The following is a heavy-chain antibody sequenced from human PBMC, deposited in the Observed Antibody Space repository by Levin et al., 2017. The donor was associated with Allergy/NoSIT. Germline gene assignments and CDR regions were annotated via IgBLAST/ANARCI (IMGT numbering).Heavy chain of an antibody. J-gene: IGHJ5*02. Sequence: ASVKVSCKVSGYTLTELSMHWVRQAPGKGLEWMGGFDPEDGETIYAQKFQGRVTMTEDTSTDTAYMELSSLRSEDTAVYYCATDLIKGYRFRFDPWGQGTLVTVSS. CDR2: FDPEDGET. V-gene: IGHV1-24*01. CDR3: ATDLIKGYRFRFDP. CDR1: GYTLTELS. D-gene: IGHD5-12*01.